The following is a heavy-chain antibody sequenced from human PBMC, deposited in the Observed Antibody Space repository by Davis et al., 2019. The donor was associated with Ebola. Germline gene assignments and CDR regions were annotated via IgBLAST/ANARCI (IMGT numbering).Heavy chain of an antibody. CDR3: ARELWDPFDY. CDR2: IYDSGST. J-gene: IGHJ4*02. CDR1: GVSISSSY. Sequence: PSETLSLTCNVSGVSISSSYWSWIRQSPGKGLAWIGYIYDSGSTSYNPPLQSRVTISVDTSKNQFSLKLSSVTAADTAVYYCARELWDPFDYWGKGTLVTVSS. D-gene: IGHD5-18*01. V-gene: IGHV4-59*12.